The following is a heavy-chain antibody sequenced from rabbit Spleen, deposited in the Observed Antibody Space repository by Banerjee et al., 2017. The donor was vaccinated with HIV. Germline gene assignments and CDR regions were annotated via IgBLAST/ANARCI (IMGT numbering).Heavy chain of an antibody. J-gene: IGHJ4*01. CDR3: ARDLTDAIGWNFGW. CDR2: IDTGSSGFT. Sequence: QSLEESGGDLVKPGASLTLTCTASGVSFSSSSYMCWVRQAPGKGLEWIACIDTGSSGFTYFATWAKGRFTISKTSSTTVTLQMTSLTAADTATYFCARDLTDAIGWNFGWWGPGTLVTVS. D-gene: IGHD4-1*01. V-gene: IGHV1S40*01. CDR1: GVSFSSSSY.